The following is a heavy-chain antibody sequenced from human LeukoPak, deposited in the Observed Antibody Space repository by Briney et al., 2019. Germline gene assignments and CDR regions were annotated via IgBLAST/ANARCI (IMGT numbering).Heavy chain of an antibody. CDR2: FDPEDGDT. Sequence: ASVKVSCKVSGYTLTELSMHWVRQAPGKGLEWMGGFDPEDGDTIYAQKFQGRVTMTEDTSTDTAYMELSSLRSEDTAVYYCATVFAYYDSSGYYSPQFDYWGQGTLVTVSS. CDR3: ATVFAYYDSSGYYSPQFDY. CDR1: GYTLTELS. J-gene: IGHJ4*02. D-gene: IGHD3-22*01. V-gene: IGHV1-24*01.